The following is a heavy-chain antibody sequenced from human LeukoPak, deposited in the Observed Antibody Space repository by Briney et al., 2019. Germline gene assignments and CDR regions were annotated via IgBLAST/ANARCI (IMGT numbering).Heavy chain of an antibody. CDR2: ISGRSSST. CDR3: AKRPGTSVAGAFDV. Sequence: GGSLRLSCAASGFTFSIYAMTWVRQAPGKGLEWVSAISGRSSSTHYADSVKGRFTISRDSSKNTLYLQMNSLRAEDTAVYYCAKRPGTSVAGAFDVWGQGTMVTVSS. J-gene: IGHJ3*01. V-gene: IGHV3-23*01. CDR1: GFTFSIYA.